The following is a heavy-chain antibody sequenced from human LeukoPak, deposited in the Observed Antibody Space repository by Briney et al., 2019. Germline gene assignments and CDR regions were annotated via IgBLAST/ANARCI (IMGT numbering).Heavy chain of an antibody. CDR1: GYTCTSYG. D-gene: IGHD6-13*01. CDR2: ISAYNGNT. CDR3: ARAYSSSWYNWFDP. Sequence: GASVKVSCKASGYTCTSYGISWVRQAPGQGLEWMGWISAYNGNTNYAQKLQGRVTMTTDTSKTTAYMELRSLRSDDTAVYYCARAYSSSWYNWFDPWGQGTLVTVSS. J-gene: IGHJ5*02. V-gene: IGHV1-18*01.